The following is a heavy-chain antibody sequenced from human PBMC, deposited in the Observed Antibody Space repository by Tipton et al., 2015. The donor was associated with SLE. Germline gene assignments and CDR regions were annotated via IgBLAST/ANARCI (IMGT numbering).Heavy chain of an antibody. CDR3: ARVTSPRSSGAGRFDY. J-gene: IGHJ4*02. CDR1: GFTFSSYW. CDR2: IFSDGSRT. Sequence: SLRLSCAASGFTFSSYWMHWVRQAPGKGLVWVSRIFSDGSRTTYADSVQGRFTISRDNAKNTLYLLLNSLRAEDTAVYYCARVTSPRSSGAGRFDYWGQGTLVTVSS. V-gene: IGHV3-74*01. D-gene: IGHD6-19*01.